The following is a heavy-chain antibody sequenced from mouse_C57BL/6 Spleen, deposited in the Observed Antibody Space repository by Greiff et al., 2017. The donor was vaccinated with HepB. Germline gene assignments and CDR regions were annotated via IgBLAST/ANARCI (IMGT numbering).Heavy chain of an antibody. D-gene: IGHD1-1*01. J-gene: IGHJ4*01. CDR2: IDPEDGET. CDR1: GFNIKDYY. CDR3: ATTVVATTDYYAMDY. Sequence: EVKLMESGAELVKPGDSVKLSCTASGFNIKDYYMHWVKQRTEQGLEWIGRIDPEDGETKYAPKFQGKATITADTSSNTAYLQLSSLTSEDTAVYYCATTVVATTDYYAMDYWGQGTSVTVSS. V-gene: IGHV14-2*01.